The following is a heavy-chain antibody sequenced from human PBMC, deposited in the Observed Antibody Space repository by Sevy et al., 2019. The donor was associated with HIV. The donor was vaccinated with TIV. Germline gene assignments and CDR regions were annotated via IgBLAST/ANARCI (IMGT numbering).Heavy chain of an antibody. V-gene: IGHV3-23*01. Sequence: GGSLRLSCAASGFTFSTYAMSWARQAPGKGLEWVSGISASGGTTYYAYSVKGRFTISRDNFKNTLYLQMNSLRAEDMALYYCANWVEKGIRGSTPLNWYDPWGQGTLVTVSS. CDR1: GFTFSTYA. CDR3: ANWVEKGIRGSTPLNWYDP. D-gene: IGHD3-10*01. CDR2: ISASGGTT. J-gene: IGHJ5*02.